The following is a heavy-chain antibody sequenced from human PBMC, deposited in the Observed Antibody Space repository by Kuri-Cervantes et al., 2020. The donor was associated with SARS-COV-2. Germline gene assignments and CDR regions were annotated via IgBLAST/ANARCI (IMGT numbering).Heavy chain of an antibody. CDR2: IKQDGSEK. Sequence: GESLKISCAASGFTFSSYTLSWVRQAPGKGLEWVANIKQDGSEKYYVDSVKGRFTISRDNAKNSLYLQMNSLRAEDMALYYCAKDFGVWGNDAFDIWGQGTMVTVSS. CDR1: GFTFSSYT. V-gene: IGHV3-7*03. J-gene: IGHJ3*02. CDR3: AKDFGVWGNDAFDI. D-gene: IGHD3-16*01.